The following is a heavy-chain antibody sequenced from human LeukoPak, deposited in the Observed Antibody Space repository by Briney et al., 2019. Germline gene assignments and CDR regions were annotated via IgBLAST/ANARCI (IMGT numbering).Heavy chain of an antibody. D-gene: IGHD6-13*01. CDR2: IYTSGST. Sequence: SETLSLTCTVAGGSISNFYWSWIRQPAGQALEWIGRIYTSGSTNYNPSLKSRVTMSVDTSKNQFSLKLSSVTAADTAVYYCARETTGAGTARPFDYWGQGTLVTVSS. CDR3: ARETTGAGTARPFDY. V-gene: IGHV4-4*07. CDR1: GGSISNFY. J-gene: IGHJ4*02.